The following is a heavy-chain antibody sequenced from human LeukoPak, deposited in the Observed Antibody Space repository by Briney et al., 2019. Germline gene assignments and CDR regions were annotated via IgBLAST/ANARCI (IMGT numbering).Heavy chain of an antibody. CDR2: IFYTGRT. J-gene: IGHJ5*02. CDR3: ARVYSYGEIWFDP. CDR1: GGSISSFF. V-gene: IGHV4-59*01. Sequence: PSETLSLTCTVSGGSISSFFWSWIRQPPGEGLEWIGHIFYTGRTTYNPSLKSRGTISIDPSKNQFSLKMSSVTAADTAVYYCARVYSYGEIWFDPWGHGTLVTVSS. D-gene: IGHD5-18*01.